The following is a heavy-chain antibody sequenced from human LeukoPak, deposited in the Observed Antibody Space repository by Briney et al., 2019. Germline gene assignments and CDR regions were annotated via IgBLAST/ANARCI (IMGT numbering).Heavy chain of an antibody. D-gene: IGHD6-13*01. CDR3: ARLGSSWDFFDF. CDR2: IKQDAGEI. J-gene: IGHJ4*02. V-gene: IGHV3-7*01. Sequence: GGSLRLSCAASGFTLSAYWMSWVRQLPGKGLEWVANIKQDAGEIRYVDSVRGRFTISRDNAKNSVYLQMNSLRAEDTGVYYCARLGSSWDFFDFWGQGTLVTVS. CDR1: GFTLSAYW.